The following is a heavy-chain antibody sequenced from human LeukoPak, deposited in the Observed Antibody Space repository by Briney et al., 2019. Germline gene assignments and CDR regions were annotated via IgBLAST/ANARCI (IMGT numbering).Heavy chain of an antibody. CDR2: INHIGST. CDR3: ARGRGYCSGGSCYLVY. D-gene: IGHD2-15*01. CDR1: GGSFSGYY. J-gene: IGHJ4*02. Sequence: PSETLSLTCAVYGGSFSGYYWSWIRQPPGKGLEWIGEINHIGSTNYNPSLKSRVTISVDTSKNQFSLKLSSVTAADTAVYYCARGRGYCSGGSCYLVYWGQGTLVTVSS. V-gene: IGHV4-34*01.